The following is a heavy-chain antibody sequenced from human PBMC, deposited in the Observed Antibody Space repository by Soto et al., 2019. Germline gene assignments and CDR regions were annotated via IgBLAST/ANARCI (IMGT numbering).Heavy chain of an antibody. D-gene: IGHD3-3*01. Sequence: QVQLQQWGAGLLKPSETLSLTCAVYGGSFSGYYWSWIRQPPGKGLEWIGEINHSGSTNYNPSLKSRVTISVDTSKNQFSRKLSSVTAADTAVYYCARGGPPAIFGVVSRRHYYYYGMDVWGQGTTVTVSS. V-gene: IGHV4-34*01. J-gene: IGHJ6*02. CDR1: GGSFSGYY. CDR3: ARGGPPAIFGVVSRRHYYYYGMDV. CDR2: INHSGST.